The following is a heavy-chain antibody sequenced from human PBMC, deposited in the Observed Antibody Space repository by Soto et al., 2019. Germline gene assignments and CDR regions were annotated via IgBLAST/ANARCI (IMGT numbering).Heavy chain of an antibody. V-gene: IGHV3-23*01. D-gene: IGHD4-17*01. Sequence: EVQLLESGGGLVQPGGSLRLSCAASGFTFSSYAMSWVRQAPGKGLEWVSTILASGGGTYYADSVKGRFSISRDHSKNTLYLQMNSLRAEDTAIYYCAKSSGLDYRLFDHWGQGALVSFSS. CDR1: GFTFSSYA. CDR2: ILASGGGT. CDR3: AKSSGLDYRLFDH. J-gene: IGHJ4*02.